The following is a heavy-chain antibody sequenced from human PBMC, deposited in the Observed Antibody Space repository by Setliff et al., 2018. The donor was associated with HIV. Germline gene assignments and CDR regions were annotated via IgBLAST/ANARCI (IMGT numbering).Heavy chain of an antibody. CDR1: GGPLSGHY. V-gene: IGHV4-34*01. D-gene: IGHD2-2*01. CDR2: TSHSGKT. Sequence: PSETLSLTCAVYGGPLSGHYWNWIRQPPGQGLEWIGETSHSGKTNYNPSLKSRVTISVDTSKNQFSLKLTSVTAADTAVYYCVTSSSWSSRLNFWGPGMLVTVSS. J-gene: IGHJ4*02. CDR3: VTSSSWSSRLNF.